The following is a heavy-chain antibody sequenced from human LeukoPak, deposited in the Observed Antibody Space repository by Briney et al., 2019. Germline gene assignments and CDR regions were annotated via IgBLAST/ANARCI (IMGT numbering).Heavy chain of an antibody. V-gene: IGHV3-66*01. Sequence: GGSLGLSCAASGFTLNSNYMSWARQAPGKGLEWVSILYGGGRTYYADSVKGRFTISGDNSNNALFLQMNSLRAEDTAVYYCASRGLYSDTNGYHPYWGQGSLVTVAS. D-gene: IGHD3-22*01. CDR2: LYGGGRT. CDR1: GFTLNSNY. J-gene: IGHJ4*02. CDR3: ASRGLYSDTNGYHPY.